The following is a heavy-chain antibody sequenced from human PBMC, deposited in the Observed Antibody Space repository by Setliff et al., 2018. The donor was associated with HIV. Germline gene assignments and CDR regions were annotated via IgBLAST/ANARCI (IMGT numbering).Heavy chain of an antibody. CDR3: ARDREMGEYCSGGGCYQDY. V-gene: IGHV1-2*06. CDR1: GYTFTDYY. CDR2: INPNSGGT. Sequence: GASVKVSCKASGYTFTDYYMHWVRQAPGQGLEWMGRINPNSGGTNYAQKFQGSVTMTRDTYISTAYMELSRLRSDDTAVYYCARDREMGEYCSGGGCYQDYWCQGTLVTAPQ. J-gene: IGHJ4*02. D-gene: IGHD2-15*01.